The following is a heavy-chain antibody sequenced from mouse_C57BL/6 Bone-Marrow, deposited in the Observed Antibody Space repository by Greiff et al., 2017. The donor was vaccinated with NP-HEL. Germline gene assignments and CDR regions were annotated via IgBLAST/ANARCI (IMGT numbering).Heavy chain of an antibody. Sequence: VKLQQSGPELVKPGASVKISCKASGYSFTSYYIHWVKQRPGQGLEWIGWIYPGSGNTKYNEKFKGKATLTADTSSSTAYMQLSSLTSEDSAVYYCAPNDYYAMDYWGQGTSVTVSS. CDR3: APNDYYAMDY. V-gene: IGHV1-66*01. J-gene: IGHJ4*01. D-gene: IGHD4-1*01. CDR1: GYSFTSYY. CDR2: IYPGSGNT.